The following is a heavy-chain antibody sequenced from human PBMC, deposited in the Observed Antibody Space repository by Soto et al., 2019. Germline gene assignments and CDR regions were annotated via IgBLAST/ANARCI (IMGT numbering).Heavy chain of an antibody. CDR2: IYSGGTT. CDR3: ARRYSDRAVTAHFDY. V-gene: IGHV3-66*04. D-gene: IGHD6-19*01. CDR1: GFTISSNY. Sequence: EVQLVESGGGLVQPGGSLRLSCAVSGFTISSNYMNWVRQAPGKGLEWVSVIYSGGTTYYADAVKGRFTISRDNSXXTLYLQMNSLRDEDTAMYYCARRYSDRAVTAHFDYWGQGTLVTVSS. J-gene: IGHJ4*02.